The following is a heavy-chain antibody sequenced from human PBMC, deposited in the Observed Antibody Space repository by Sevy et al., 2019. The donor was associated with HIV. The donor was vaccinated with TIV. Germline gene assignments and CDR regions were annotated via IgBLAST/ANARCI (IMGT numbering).Heavy chain of an antibody. Sequence: ASVKVSCKASGGTFSSYAISWVRQAPGQGLEWMGGIIPIFGTANYAQKFQGRVTITADESTSTAYMELSSLRSEDTAVYYWARDRGDCSGGSCYDYHFDYWGQGTLVTVSS. J-gene: IGHJ4*02. CDR2: IIPIFGTA. D-gene: IGHD2-15*01. V-gene: IGHV1-69*13. CDR3: ARDRGDCSGGSCYDYHFDY. CDR1: GGTFSSYA.